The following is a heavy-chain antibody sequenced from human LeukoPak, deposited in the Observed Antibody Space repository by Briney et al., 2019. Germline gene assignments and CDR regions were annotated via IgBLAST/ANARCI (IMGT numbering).Heavy chain of an antibody. J-gene: IGHJ6*03. CDR1: GFTFSGYW. CDR2: IDNDGHGI. CDR3: ATGGGWVPSFGVVTHIDV. D-gene: IGHD3-3*01. V-gene: IGHV3-74*03. Sequence: WGTLRLSCAASGFTFSGYWMHWVRQGPEKGLELVSRIDNDGHGILYADSVKGRFTTSRDNAKNTLYLQMNSLRFEDTAVYYCATGGGWVPSFGVVTHIDVWGKGTTVTVSS.